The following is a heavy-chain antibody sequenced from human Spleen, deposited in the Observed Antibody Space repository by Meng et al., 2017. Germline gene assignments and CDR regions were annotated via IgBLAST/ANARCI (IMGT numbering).Heavy chain of an antibody. V-gene: IGHV3-7*01. J-gene: IGHJ6*02. Sequence: GESLKISCAASGFSFSSYAMSWVRQAPGKGLEWVANIKQDGSEKYYVDSVKGRFTISRDNAKNSLYLQMNSLRAEDTAVYYCAREYYDFWSGCPFRYYGMDVWGQGTTVTVSS. CDR1: GFSFSSYA. CDR3: AREYYDFWSGCPFRYYGMDV. D-gene: IGHD3-3*01. CDR2: IKQDGSEK.